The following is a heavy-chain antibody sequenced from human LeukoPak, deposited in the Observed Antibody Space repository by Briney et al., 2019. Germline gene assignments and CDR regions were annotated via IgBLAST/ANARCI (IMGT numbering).Heavy chain of an antibody. Sequence: SETLSLTCNVSGDSMKTNYWTWIRQPPGKGLEWIWFVHGDGTTNYNPSLNSRVTISIDTSENQLSLRLNSVTAADTAVYYCARVFRGVVTSNFFDPWGQGTPVTVSS. CDR2: VHGDGTT. J-gene: IGHJ5*02. V-gene: IGHV4-59*01. D-gene: IGHD2-21*02. CDR1: GDSMKTNY. CDR3: ARVFRGVVTSNFFDP.